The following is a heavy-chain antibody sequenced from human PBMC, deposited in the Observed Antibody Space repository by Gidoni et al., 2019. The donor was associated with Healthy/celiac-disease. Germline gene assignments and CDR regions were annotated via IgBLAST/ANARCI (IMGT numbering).Heavy chain of an antibody. CDR1: GGSFSGYY. V-gene: IGHV4-34*01. Sequence: QVQLQQWGAGLLKPSETLSLTCAVYGGSFSGYYWSGIRQPPGKGLEWIGEINHSGSTNYNPSLKSRVTISVDTSKNQFSLKLSSVTAADTAVYYCARNPPLRGYYYYGMDVWGQGTTVTVSS. J-gene: IGHJ6*02. CDR2: INHSGST. CDR3: ARNPPLRGYYYYGMDV.